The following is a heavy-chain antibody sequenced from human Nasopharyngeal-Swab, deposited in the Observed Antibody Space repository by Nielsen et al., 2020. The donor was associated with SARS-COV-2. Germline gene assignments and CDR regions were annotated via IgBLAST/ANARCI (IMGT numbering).Heavy chain of an antibody. CDR2: ISYDGNNK. CDR3: ARDSDQGFDY. CDR1: GFTFSSYA. J-gene: IGHJ4*02. Sequence: GESLKISCAASGFTFSSYAMNWVRQAPGKGLEWVAIISYDGNNKYYAGSVKGRFTISRDNSKNTLYLQMNSLTEDTAVYYCARDSDQGFDYWGQGTLVTVPS. D-gene: IGHD2-2*01. V-gene: IGHV3-30*03.